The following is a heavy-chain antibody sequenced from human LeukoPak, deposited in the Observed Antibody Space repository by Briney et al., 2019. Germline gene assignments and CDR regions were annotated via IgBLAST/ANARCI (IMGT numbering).Heavy chain of an antibody. CDR1: GFTFSSYG. CDR2: ISGSGGTT. J-gene: IGHJ4*02. CDR3: AKGPMGRGFDY. Sequence: PGGTLRLSCAASGFTFSSYGMSRVRQAPGKGLEWVSAISGSGGTTYYADSVKGRFTISRDNSKNTLYLQMNSLRAEDTAIYYCAKGPMGRGFDYWGQGTLVTVSS. D-gene: IGHD3-10*01. V-gene: IGHV3-23*01.